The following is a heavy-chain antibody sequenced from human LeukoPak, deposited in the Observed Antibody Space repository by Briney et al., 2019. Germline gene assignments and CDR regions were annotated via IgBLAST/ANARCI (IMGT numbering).Heavy chain of an antibody. D-gene: IGHD6-13*01. J-gene: IGHJ6*02. CDR3: AKAASSSWPSYYYGMDV. Sequence: GGSLRLSCAASGFIFSSYSMSWVREAPGKGLEWVSVITGSGGNTYYADSVKGRFTISKDNSKNTVYLQMSSLRVDDTAVYYCAKAASSSWPSYYYGMDVWGQGTTVTVSS. CDR2: ITGSGGNT. V-gene: IGHV3-23*01. CDR1: GFIFSSYS.